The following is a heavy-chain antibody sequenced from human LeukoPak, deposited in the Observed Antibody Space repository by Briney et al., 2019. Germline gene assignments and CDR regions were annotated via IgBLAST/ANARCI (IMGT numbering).Heavy chain of an antibody. V-gene: IGHV1-46*01. CDR2: INPSGGST. Sequence: ASVKVSCKASGYIFTSYFMHWVRQAPGQGLEWMGLINPSGGSTRYAQKFQGRVTMTRDMSTSTVYMELSSLRSEDTAVYYCARDRGSYGPSAFDIWGQGTMVTVSS. D-gene: IGHD1-26*01. CDR3: ARDRGSYGPSAFDI. J-gene: IGHJ3*02. CDR1: GYIFTSYF.